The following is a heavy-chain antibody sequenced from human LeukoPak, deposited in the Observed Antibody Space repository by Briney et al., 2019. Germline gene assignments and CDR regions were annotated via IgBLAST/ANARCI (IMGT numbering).Heavy chain of an antibody. V-gene: IGHV3-21*01. D-gene: IGHD1-7*01. CDR2: ITSGSSYI. CDR1: GFTFSSYN. Sequence: PGGSLRLSCAASGFTFSSYNMNWVRQAPGKGLEWVSSITSGSSYIYYADSVKGRFTISRDNAKNSLYLQMNSLRAEDTAVYYCARDQTGTTTFDPWGQGTLVTVSS. CDR3: ARDQTGTTTFDP. J-gene: IGHJ5*02.